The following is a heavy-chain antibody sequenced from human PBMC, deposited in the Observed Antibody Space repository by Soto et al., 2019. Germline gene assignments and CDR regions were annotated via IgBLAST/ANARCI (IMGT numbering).Heavy chain of an antibody. D-gene: IGHD5-18*01. Sequence: QVQLVESGGGVVQPGRSLRLSCAASGFTFSTYGMHWVRQAPGKGLEWGAVISYDGSNKYYADSVQGRFTISRDNSKNTLYLQMSSVRAEDTAVYYCAKGFSYSVIDYWGQGTLVTVSS. J-gene: IGHJ4*02. CDR1: GFTFSTYG. CDR3: AKGFSYSVIDY. CDR2: ISYDGSNK. V-gene: IGHV3-30*18.